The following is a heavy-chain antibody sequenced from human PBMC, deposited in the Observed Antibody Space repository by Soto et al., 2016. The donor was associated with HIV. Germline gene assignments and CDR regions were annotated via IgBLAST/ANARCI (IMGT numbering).Heavy chain of an antibody. CDR2: IYHSGKT. J-gene: IGHJ4*02. CDR1: NYFISSGYY. D-gene: IGHD6-6*01. V-gene: IGHV4-38-2*01. Sequence: VQLQESGPGLVKPSETLSLTCAVSNYFISSGYYWGWIRQSPGKGLEWIGSIYHSGKTDYNPSLKSRVTISVDTSKNQFSLKLTSVTAADTAVYYCARYSTSSSFDNWGLGTLVTVSS. CDR3: ARYSTSSSFDN.